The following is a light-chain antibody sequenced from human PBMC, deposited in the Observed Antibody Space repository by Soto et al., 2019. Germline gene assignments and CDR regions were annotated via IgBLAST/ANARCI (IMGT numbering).Light chain of an antibody. Sequence: DVVITQSTLSLPVTPGEPASISCRSSQSLLHSNGYNYLDWYLQKPGQSPQLLIYLGSNRASGVPDRFSGSGSGTDFTLKISRVEAEDVGVYYCMQALQTPWTFGQGTKVDIK. J-gene: IGKJ1*01. V-gene: IGKV2-28*01. CDR1: QSLLHSNGYNY. CDR2: LGS. CDR3: MQALQTPWT.